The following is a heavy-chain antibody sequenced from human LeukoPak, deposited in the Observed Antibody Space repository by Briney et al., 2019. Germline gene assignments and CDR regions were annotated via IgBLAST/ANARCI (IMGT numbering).Heavy chain of an antibody. Sequence: SETLSLTCAVYGGSFSGYYWNWIRQPPGKGLEWIGEINHSGSTNYNPSLKSRVTISVDTSKNQFSLKLSSVTAADTAVYYCARHGTGIAAPNWFDPWGQGTLVTVSS. CDR3: ARHGTGIAAPNWFDP. J-gene: IGHJ5*02. D-gene: IGHD6-13*01. V-gene: IGHV4-34*01. CDR1: GGSFSGYY. CDR2: INHSGST.